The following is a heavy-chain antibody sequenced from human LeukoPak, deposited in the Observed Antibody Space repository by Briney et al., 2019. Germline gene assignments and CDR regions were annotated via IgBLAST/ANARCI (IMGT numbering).Heavy chain of an antibody. CDR2: IYYSGST. CDR1: GGSISSYY. D-gene: IGHD6-19*01. J-gene: IGHJ4*02. CDR3: ASSVAGSVDY. V-gene: IGHV4-59*08. Sequence: SETLSLTCTVSGGSISSYYWSWIRQPPGKGLEWFGYIYYSGSTNYNPSLKSRVTISVDTSKNQFSLKLSSVTAADTAVYYCASSVAGSVDYWGQGTLVTVSS.